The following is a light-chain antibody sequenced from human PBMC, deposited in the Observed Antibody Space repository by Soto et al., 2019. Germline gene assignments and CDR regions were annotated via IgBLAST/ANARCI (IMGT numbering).Light chain of an antibody. J-gene: IGKJ2*01. V-gene: IGKV3-20*01. CDR3: QQYGSSSLYT. Sequence: EIVLTQSPGTLSLSPGERATLSCRASQSVSSSYLARYQQKPGQAPRLLIYGASGRATGIPDRFSGSESGTDFTLTISRLEPEVFAVYYCQQYGSSSLYTFGQGTKLEI. CDR2: GAS. CDR1: QSVSSSY.